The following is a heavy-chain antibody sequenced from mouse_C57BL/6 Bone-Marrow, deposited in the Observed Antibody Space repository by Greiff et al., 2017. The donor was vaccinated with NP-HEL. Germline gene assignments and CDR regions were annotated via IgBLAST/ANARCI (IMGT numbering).Heavy chain of an antibody. CDR2: INYDGSST. D-gene: IGHD2-4*01. Sequence: EVMLVESEGGLVQPGSSMKLSCTASGFTFSDYYMAWVRQVPEKGLEWVANINYDGSSTYYLDSLKSRFIISRDNAKNILYLQMSSLKSEDTATYYCAREGIYYDYDGAMDYWGQGTSVTVSS. J-gene: IGHJ4*01. CDR3: AREGIYYDYDGAMDY. V-gene: IGHV5-16*01. CDR1: GFTFSDYY.